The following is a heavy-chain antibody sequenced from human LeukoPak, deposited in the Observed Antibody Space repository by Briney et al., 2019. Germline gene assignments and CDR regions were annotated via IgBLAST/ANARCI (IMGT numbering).Heavy chain of an antibody. Sequence: ASVKVSCKVSGYTLTELSMHWERQAPGKGLEWMGGFDPEDGETIYAQKFQGRVTMTEDTSTDTAYMELSSLRSEDTAVYYCATGESSGVYYYYGMDVWGKGTTVTVSS. D-gene: IGHD6-19*01. CDR1: GYTLTELS. V-gene: IGHV1-24*01. CDR3: ATGESSGVYYYYGMDV. CDR2: FDPEDGET. J-gene: IGHJ6*04.